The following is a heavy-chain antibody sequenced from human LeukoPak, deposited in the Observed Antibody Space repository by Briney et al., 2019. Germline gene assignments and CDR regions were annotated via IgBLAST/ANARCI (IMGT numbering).Heavy chain of an antibody. CDR1: GGSFSGYY. CDR2: INHSGST. V-gene: IGHV4-34*01. D-gene: IGHD3-22*01. J-gene: IGHJ4*02. CDR3: ARFGYYDSSGYSVDY. Sequence: SETLSLTCAVYGGSFSGYYWSWIRQPPGKGLEWIGEINHSGSTNYNPSLKSRVTISVDTSKNQFSLKLSSVTAADTAVYYCARFGYYDSSGYSVDYWGQGTLVTASS.